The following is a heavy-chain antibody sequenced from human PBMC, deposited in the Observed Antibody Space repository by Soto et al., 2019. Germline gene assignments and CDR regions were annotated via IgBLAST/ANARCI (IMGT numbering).Heavy chain of an antibody. V-gene: IGHV3-74*01. CDR1: GFTFSSYW. Sequence: GGSLRLSCAASGFTFSSYWMHWVCQAPGKGLVWVSRINSDGSSTSYADSVKGRFTISRDNAKNTLYLQMNSLRAEDTAVYYCARAEDPVGFDYWGQGTLVTVSS. D-gene: IGHD3-10*01. CDR2: INSDGSST. CDR3: ARAEDPVGFDY. J-gene: IGHJ4*02.